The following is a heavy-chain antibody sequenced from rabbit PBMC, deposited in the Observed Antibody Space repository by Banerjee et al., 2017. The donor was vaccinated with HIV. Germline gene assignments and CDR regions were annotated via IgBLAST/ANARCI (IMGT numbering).Heavy chain of an antibody. Sequence: QSLEESGGDLVKPGASLTLTCTASGFSFNNSYYYMCWVRQAPGKGLELIACIYTSSGSTWYASWVNGRFTISRSTSLNTVDLKMTSLTAADTATYFCARGLNSYDDYGDYSAPDAFDPWGQGTLVTVS. CDR1: GFSFNNSYYY. V-gene: IGHV1S43*01. D-gene: IGHD2-1*01. J-gene: IGHJ2*01. CDR3: ARGLNSYDDYGDYSAPDAFDP. CDR2: IYTSSGST.